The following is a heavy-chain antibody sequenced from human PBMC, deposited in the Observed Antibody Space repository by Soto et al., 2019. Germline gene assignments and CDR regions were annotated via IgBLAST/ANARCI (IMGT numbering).Heavy chain of an antibody. V-gene: IGHV4-39*01. CDR2: IYYSGST. CDR3: AKVGCRGYYCHDY. CDR1: GGSISSSSYY. D-gene: IGHD3-22*01. Sequence: SETLSLTCTVSGGSISSSSYYWGWIRQPPGKGLEWIGRIYYSGSTYYNPSLKSRVTISVDTSKNQFSLKLSSVTAADTAVYYCAKVGCRGYYCHDYWGQGTLVTVSS. J-gene: IGHJ4*02.